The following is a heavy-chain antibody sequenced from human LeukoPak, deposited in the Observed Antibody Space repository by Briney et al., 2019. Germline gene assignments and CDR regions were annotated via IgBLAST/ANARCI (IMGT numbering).Heavy chain of an antibody. CDR1: GFTFNNYW. D-gene: IGHD3-10*01. CDR2: INTDGTSK. CDR3: ARDASQAGSGSYYNIDY. Sequence: AGGSLRLSCVASGFTFNNYWMHWVRHPPGRGLEWVSRINTDGTSKGYADSVNVRFTISRDSAKTTLYLQMNNLRAEDTAVYYCARDASQAGSGSYYNIDYWGQGTLVTVSS. V-gene: IGHV3-74*01. J-gene: IGHJ4*02.